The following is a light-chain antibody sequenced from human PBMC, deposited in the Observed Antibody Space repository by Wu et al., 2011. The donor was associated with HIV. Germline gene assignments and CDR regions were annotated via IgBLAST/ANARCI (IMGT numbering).Light chain of an antibody. J-gene: IGKJ1*01. CDR3: QQYVSSPT. CDR1: QSVSSSY. V-gene: IGKV3-20*01. CDR2: GAS. Sequence: EIVLTQSPGTLSLSPGERATLSCRASQSVSSSYLAWYQQKPGQAPRLLIYGASSRATGIPDRFSGSGSGTDFTLTISRLEPEDSAVYFCQQYVSSPTFGQGTKVE.